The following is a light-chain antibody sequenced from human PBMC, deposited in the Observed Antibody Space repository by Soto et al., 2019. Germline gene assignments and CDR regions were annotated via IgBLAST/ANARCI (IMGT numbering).Light chain of an antibody. CDR2: DAS. V-gene: IGKV3-11*01. Sequence: EIVLTQSPATLSLSPGERATLSCRASQSVSNFLAWYQQKPGQAPRLLISDASNSATGIPGRFSGSGSGTDFCLTICSLWPEDFVVYYFLQRSIWPWTVGQGTMVEIK. J-gene: IGKJ1*01. CDR3: LQRSIWPWT. CDR1: QSVSNF.